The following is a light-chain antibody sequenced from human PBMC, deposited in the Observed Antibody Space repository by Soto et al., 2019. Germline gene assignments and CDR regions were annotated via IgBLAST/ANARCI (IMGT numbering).Light chain of an antibody. CDR1: GSNIGAGYD. V-gene: IGLV1-40*01. Sequence: QSVLTQPPSVSGAPGQRGTISCTGSGSNIGAGYDVHWYQQLPGTAPKLLIYGNSNRPSGVPDRFSGPKSGTSASLAITGLQAEDEADYYCQSYDSSLSGWVFGGGTKVTVL. CDR3: QSYDSSLSGWV. CDR2: GNS. J-gene: IGLJ3*02.